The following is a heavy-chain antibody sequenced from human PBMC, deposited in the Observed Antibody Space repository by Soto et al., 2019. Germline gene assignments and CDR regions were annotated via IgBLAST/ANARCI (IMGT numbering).Heavy chain of an antibody. Sequence: QVQLVESGGGVVQPGRSLRLSCAASGFTFSSYGMHWVRQAPGKGLEWVAVISYDGSNKYYADSVKGRFTISRDNSKNTLYLQMNSLRAEDTAVYYCAKDQTGTALFDPWGQGTLVTVSS. V-gene: IGHV3-30*18. CDR1: GFTFSSYG. CDR2: ISYDGSNK. D-gene: IGHD1-1*01. CDR3: AKDQTGTALFDP. J-gene: IGHJ5*02.